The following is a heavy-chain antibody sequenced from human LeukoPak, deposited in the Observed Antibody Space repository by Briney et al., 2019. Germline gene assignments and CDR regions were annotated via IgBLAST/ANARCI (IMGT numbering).Heavy chain of an antibody. CDR3: ARQYNNSPYYYYYYYMDV. CDR2: INHSGST. CDR1: GGSFSGYY. D-gene: IGHD4-11*01. Sequence: SETLPLTCAVYGGSFSGYYWSWIRQPPGKGLEWIGEINHSGSTNYNPSLKSRVTISVDTSKNQFSLKLSSVTAADTAVYYCARQYNNSPYYYYYYYMDVWGKGTTVTVSS. J-gene: IGHJ6*03. V-gene: IGHV4-34*01.